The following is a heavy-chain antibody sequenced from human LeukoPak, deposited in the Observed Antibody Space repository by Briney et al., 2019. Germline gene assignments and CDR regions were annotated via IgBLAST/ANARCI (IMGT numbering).Heavy chain of an antibody. V-gene: IGHV4-59*01. CDR1: AGSISPYF. CDR3: ARGSGRDGYSPFDY. Sequence: SETLSLTCSVSAGSISPYFWSWIRQPPGKGLEWIGYILYNGKTNYNPSLESRLTMSVDTSTKQFSLKLSSVTAADTAVYYCARGSGRDGYSPFDYWGQGTLVTVSS. J-gene: IGHJ4*02. D-gene: IGHD5-24*01. CDR2: ILYNGKT.